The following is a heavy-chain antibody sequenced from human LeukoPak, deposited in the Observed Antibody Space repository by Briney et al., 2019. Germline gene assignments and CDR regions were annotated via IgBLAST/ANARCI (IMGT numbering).Heavy chain of an antibody. D-gene: IGHD3-22*01. CDR3: ARADVTYYYDSSGYYIDY. CDR1: GGSISSGGYY. J-gene: IGHJ4*02. Sequence: SETLSLTCTVSGGSISSGGYYWSWIRQHPGKGLEWIGNIYYSGSTYYNPSLKSRVTISVDTSKNQFSLKLSSVTAADTAVYYCARADVTYYYDSSGYYIDYWGQGTLVTVSS. V-gene: IGHV4-31*03. CDR2: IYYSGST.